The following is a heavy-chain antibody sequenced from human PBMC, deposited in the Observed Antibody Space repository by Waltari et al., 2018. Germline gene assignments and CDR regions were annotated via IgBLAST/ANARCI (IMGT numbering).Heavy chain of an antibody. CDR2: IYHSGAT. Sequence: QVHLQETGPGLVKPSATLSLTCAVSGDSIRSGYYWGWIRSPPGKGLEWIGFIYHSGATHYNPSLKSRVTISVDTPMNQLFLTLTSVTAADTAVYYCVRDPRYYNNDYFDPWGQGTLVTVSS. CDR3: VRDPRYYNNDYFDP. D-gene: IGHD3-9*01. J-gene: IGHJ5*02. V-gene: IGHV4-38-2*02. CDR1: GDSIRSGYY.